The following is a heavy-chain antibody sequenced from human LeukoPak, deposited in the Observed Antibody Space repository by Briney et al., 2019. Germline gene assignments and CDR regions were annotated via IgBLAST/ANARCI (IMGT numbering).Heavy chain of an antibody. V-gene: IGHV3-30*02. J-gene: IGHJ5*02. CDR3: AKVALGWFDP. Sequence: PGGSLRLSCAASAFTFSHYGIHWVRQAPGKGLEWVTFIQSDGSSKYYADSVRGRFTISRDNSKNTVYLQMNSLRAEDTAVYYCAKVALGWFDPWGQGTLVTVSS. CDR1: AFTFSHYG. CDR2: IQSDGSSK.